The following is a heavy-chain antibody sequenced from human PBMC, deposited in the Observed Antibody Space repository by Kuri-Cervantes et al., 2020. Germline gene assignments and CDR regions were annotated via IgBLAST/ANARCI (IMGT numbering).Heavy chain of an antibody. J-gene: IGHJ5*02. CDR3: ARGPRRGSGSYYNSFSYWFDP. CDR2: IYYSGST. D-gene: IGHD3-10*01. V-gene: IGHV4-38-2*02. Sequence: SETLSLTCTVSGYSISSSYYWGWIRQPPGKGLEWIGSIYYSGSTYYNPSLKSRVTISVDTSKNQFSLKLSSVTAADTAVYYCARGPRRGSGSYYNSFSYWFDPWGQGTLVTVSS. CDR1: GYSISSSYY.